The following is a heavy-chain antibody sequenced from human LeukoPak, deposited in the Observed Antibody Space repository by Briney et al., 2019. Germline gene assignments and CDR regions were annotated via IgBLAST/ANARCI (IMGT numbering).Heavy chain of an antibody. D-gene: IGHD3-10*01. CDR1: GFTLSSNY. CDR2: IYSGGST. J-gene: IGHJ4*02. Sequence: GGSLRLSCAASGFTLSSNYMSWVRQAPGKGLEWVSVIYSGGSTYYADSVTGRFTLSRDNSKNTLYLQMNSLRAEDTAVYYCAQGYGSGSYYSSYWGQGTLVTVSS. CDR3: AQGYGSGSYYSSY. V-gene: IGHV3-53*01.